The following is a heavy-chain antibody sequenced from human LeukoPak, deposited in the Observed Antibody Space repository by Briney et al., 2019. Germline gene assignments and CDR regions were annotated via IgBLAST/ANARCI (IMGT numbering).Heavy chain of an antibody. Sequence: GGSLRLSCTASGFTVSKNAMNWVRQGPGKGLEWVSTMSGSGGTTYYADSVKGRFTISRDNSKNTLYLQMNSLRAEDTAVYYCARDLKNDFWTNWFDPWGQGTLVTVSS. J-gene: IGHJ5*02. CDR3: ARDLKNDFWTNWFDP. D-gene: IGHD3-3*01. CDR2: MSGSGGTT. V-gene: IGHV3-23*01. CDR1: GFTVSKNA.